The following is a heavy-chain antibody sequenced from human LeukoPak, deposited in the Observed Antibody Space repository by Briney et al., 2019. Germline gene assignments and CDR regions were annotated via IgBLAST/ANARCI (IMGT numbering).Heavy chain of an antibody. D-gene: IGHD6-19*01. V-gene: IGHV3-23*01. CDR1: GFTFSSYA. J-gene: IGHJ4*02. CDR2: ISGSGGST. CDR3: ARGQWLVTSSFDS. Sequence: GGSPRLSCATSGFTFSSYAMSWVRQAPGKGPEWVSSISGSGGSTYYTDSVKDRFTVSRDNSKNTLYLQMSGLRAEDTALYYCARGQWLVTSSFDSWGQGTLVAVSS.